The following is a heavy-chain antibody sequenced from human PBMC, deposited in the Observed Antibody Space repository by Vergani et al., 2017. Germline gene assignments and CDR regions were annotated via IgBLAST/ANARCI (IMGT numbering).Heavy chain of an antibody. V-gene: IGHV3-33*08. CDR1: GFTFSDYY. CDR2: IWYDGSNK. D-gene: IGHD6-13*01. J-gene: IGHJ5*02. CDR3: AREGSIAAAGRYNWFDP. Sequence: QVQLVESGGGLVKPGGSLRLSCAASGFTFSDYYMSWIRQAPGKGLEWVAVIWYDGSNKYYADSVKGRFTISRDNSKNTLYLQMNSLRAEDTAVYYCAREGSIAAAGRYNWFDPWGQGTLVTVSS.